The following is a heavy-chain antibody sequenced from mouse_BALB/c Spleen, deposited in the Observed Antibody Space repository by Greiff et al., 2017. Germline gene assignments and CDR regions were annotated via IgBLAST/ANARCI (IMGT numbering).Heavy chain of an antibody. CDR1: GFAFSSYD. CDR2: ISSGGGST. J-gene: IGHJ4*01. V-gene: IGHV5-12-1*01. CDR3: ARDRGAMDY. Sequence: EVQLVESGGGLVKPGGSLKLSCAASGFAFSSYDMSWVRQTPEKRLEWVAYISSGGGSTYYPDTVKGRFTISRDNAKNTLYLQMSSLKSEDTAMYYCARDRGAMDYWGQGTSVTVSA.